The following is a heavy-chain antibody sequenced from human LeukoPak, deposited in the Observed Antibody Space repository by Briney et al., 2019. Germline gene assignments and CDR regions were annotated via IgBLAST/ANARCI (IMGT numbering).Heavy chain of an antibody. J-gene: IGHJ4*02. V-gene: IGHV3-9*01. Sequence: GGSLSLSCAASGFTFDDYAMHWVRQAPGKGLEWVSGISWNSGSIGYADSVKGRFTISRDNAQNSLYLQMNSLRVEDTAVYYCARVLPHYCSSTSCSNDYWGQGTRVTVSS. CDR1: GFTFDDYA. D-gene: IGHD2-2*01. CDR3: ARVLPHYCSSTSCSNDY. CDR2: ISWNSGSI.